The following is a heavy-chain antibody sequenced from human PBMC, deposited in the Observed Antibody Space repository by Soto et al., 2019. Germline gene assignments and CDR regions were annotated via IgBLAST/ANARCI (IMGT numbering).Heavy chain of an antibody. V-gene: IGHV3-13*01. CDR2: LGTLADT. CDR1: GFPFRTYG. Sequence: GGSLGLSCVASGFPFRTYGRYWAREASGKGLEWISGLGTLADTFYADSVKDRFIISRDNARNSLYLQMNRLRHDDTGVYFCARGRPNDFGSSPPPRFDPWGQGTLVTVSS. CDR3: ARGRPNDFGSSPPPRFDP. D-gene: IGHD3-10*01. J-gene: IGHJ5*02.